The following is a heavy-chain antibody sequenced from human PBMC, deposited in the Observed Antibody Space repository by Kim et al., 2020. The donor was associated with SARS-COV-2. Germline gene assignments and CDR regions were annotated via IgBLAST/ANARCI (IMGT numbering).Heavy chain of an antibody. CDR2: VSGSGGTT. D-gene: IGHD2-8*01. CDR3: AKDGPSEMVYAIRRTFHY. J-gene: IGHJ4*02. Sequence: GGSLRLSCTASGFSFSSYAMSWVRQAPGKGLEWVSAVSGSGGTTFYANSVKGRFTISRDNSKNTFFLQMNSLRVDDTAVYYCAKDGPSEMVYAIRRTFHYWGEGPRVTVPS. CDR1: GFSFSSYA. V-gene: IGHV3-23*01.